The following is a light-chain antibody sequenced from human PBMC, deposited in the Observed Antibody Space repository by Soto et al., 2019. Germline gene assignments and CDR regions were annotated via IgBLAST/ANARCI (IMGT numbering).Light chain of an antibody. J-gene: IGKJ2*03. CDR2: AAS. CDR3: QQIFGTRYS. CDR1: QSIRSW. V-gene: IGKV1-5*01. Sequence: DIQMTQSPSTLPASVGDRVTITCRASQSIRSWLAWYQQKPGKAPKPLIYAASTLLSGVPSRFSGSGSGTDFTLTISSLQPEDFATYYCQQIFGTRYSFGQGTKVDIK.